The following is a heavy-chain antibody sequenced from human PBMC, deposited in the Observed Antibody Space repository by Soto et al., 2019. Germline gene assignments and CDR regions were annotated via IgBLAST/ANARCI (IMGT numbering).Heavy chain of an antibody. J-gene: IGHJ6*02. CDR1: GYSFTSYW. D-gene: IGHD3-3*01. CDR2: IDPSDSYT. CDR3: ASQYYDFWSGSYYYYGMDV. Sequence: SGESLKISCKGSGYSFTSYWISWVRQMPGKGLEWMGRIDPSDSYTNYSPSFQGHVTISADKSISTAYLQWSSLKASDTAMYYCASQYYDFWSGSYYYYGMDVWGQGTTVTVSS. V-gene: IGHV5-10-1*01.